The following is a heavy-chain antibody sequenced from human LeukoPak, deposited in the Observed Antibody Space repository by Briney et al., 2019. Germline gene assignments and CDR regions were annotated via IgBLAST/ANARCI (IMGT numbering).Heavy chain of an antibody. CDR1: GFTFTSSA. CDR2: IFVGSGNT. Sequence: GTSVKVSCKASGFTFTSSAMQWVRQARGQRLEWIGWIFVGSGNTNYAQKFQERVTITRDMSTSTAYMELSSLRSEGTAVYYCAAVPRYRSGGSCYFLSGAFDIWGQGTMVTVSS. CDR3: AAVPRYRSGGSCYFLSGAFDI. D-gene: IGHD2-15*01. V-gene: IGHV1-58*02. J-gene: IGHJ3*02.